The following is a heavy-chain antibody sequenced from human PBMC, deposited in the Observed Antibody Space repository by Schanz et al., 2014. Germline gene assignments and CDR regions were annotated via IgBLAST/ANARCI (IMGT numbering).Heavy chain of an antibody. CDR2: VFPNGIT. D-gene: IGHD6-25*01. CDR3: AREPLSGYNWFDP. Sequence: QVQLQESGPGLVKPSQTLSLTCTVSGGSIRSGTYYWSWIRQPAGKALEWVGRVFPNGITNYNPSLKSRVTISLDTPKTQFSLKLSSVTAADTAVYYCAREPLSGYNWFDPWGQGSLVTVSS. V-gene: IGHV4-61*02. CDR1: GGSIRSGTYY. J-gene: IGHJ5*02.